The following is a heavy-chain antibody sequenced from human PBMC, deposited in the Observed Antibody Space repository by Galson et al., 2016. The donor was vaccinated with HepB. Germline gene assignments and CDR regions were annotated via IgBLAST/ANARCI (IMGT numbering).Heavy chain of an antibody. J-gene: IGHJ6*02. D-gene: IGHD2-2*01. V-gene: IGHV1-3*01. Sequence: SVKVSCKASGYTFTSYAMHWVRQAPGQRLEWMGWINPGNGNTEYSQKFQGRVTITRDTSASTAYMELSSLRSEDTAVYYCARDPLNCSSTSCYDYYYYGMDVWGQGTTVTVSS. CDR2: INPGNGNT. CDR3: ARDPLNCSSTSCYDYYYYGMDV. CDR1: GYTFTSYA.